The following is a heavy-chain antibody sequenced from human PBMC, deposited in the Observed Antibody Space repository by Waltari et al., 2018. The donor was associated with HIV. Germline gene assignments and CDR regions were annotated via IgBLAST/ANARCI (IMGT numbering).Heavy chain of an antibody. CDR2: IYYSGST. Sequence: QLQLQESGPGLVKPSETLSLTCTVSGGSISSSSYYWGWIRQPPGKGLEWIGSIYYSGSTYYNPALKSRVTISVDTSKNQFSLKLSSVTAADTAVYYCARLRNFPKANIWGSYRYFDYWGQGTLVTVSS. D-gene: IGHD3-16*02. J-gene: IGHJ4*02. CDR3: ARLRNFPKANIWGSYRYFDY. V-gene: IGHV4-39*01. CDR1: GGSISSSSYY.